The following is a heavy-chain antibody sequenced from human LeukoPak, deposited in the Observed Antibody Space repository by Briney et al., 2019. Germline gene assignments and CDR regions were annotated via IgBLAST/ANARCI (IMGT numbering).Heavy chain of an antibody. CDR2: IYDSGTT. Sequence: SETLSLTCTVSGGSISSYFWGWIRQPPGKGLEWIGYIYDSGTTNYNPSLKGRVTISVDTSKNQFSLRLSSVTAADTAVYYCARQAGTYWGQGTLVTVSS. J-gene: IGHJ4*02. CDR3: ARQAGTY. CDR1: GGSISSYF. V-gene: IGHV4-59*08.